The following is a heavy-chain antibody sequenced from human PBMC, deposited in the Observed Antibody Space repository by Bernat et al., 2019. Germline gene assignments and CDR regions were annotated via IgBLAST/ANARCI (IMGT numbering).Heavy chain of an antibody. CDR2: IYHSGST. CDR1: GGSISSSNW. V-gene: IGHV4-4*02. J-gene: IGHJ6*03. CDR3: ARYYSYYMDV. Sequence: QVQLQESGPGLVKPSGTLSLTCAVSGGSISSSNWWSWVRQSPGKGLEWIGEIYHSGSTNYNPSLNGRVTTSIDESKNPFSLKLTSVTAADTAVYYCARYYSYYMDVSCKGTTVTVSS.